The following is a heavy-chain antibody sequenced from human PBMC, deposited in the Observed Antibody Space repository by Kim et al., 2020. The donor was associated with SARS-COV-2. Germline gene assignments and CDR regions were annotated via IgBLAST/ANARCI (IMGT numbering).Heavy chain of an antibody. CDR1: GFTFSSYW. Sequence: GGSLRLSCAASGFTFSSYWMSWVRQAPGKGLEWVSNINQDGSEKYYVDSVKGRFTISRDNAKNSLYLQMNSLRAEDTAVYYCAREAGFGESYFDYWGQGTLVTVSS. V-gene: IGHV3-7*01. CDR3: AREAGFGESYFDY. D-gene: IGHD3-10*01. CDR2: INQDGSEK. J-gene: IGHJ4*02.